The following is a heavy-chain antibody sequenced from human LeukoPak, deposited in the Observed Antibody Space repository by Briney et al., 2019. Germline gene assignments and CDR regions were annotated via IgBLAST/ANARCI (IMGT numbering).Heavy chain of an antibody. CDR3: ARDNPDGYTLEHYYYYMDV. D-gene: IGHD5-18*01. J-gene: IGHJ6*03. Sequence: SETLSLTCTVSGGSICPHYWTWIRQSAAKGLEYIGRIHCGGTTNYNPSLASRMTLPVDTSKNQVSLKLSSVTAADTAVYYCARDNPDGYTLEHYYYYMDVWGKGTTVTVSS. V-gene: IGHV4-4*07. CDR2: IHCGGTT. CDR1: GGSICPHY.